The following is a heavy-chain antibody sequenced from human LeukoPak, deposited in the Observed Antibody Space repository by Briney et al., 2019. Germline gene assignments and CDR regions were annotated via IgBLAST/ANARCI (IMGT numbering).Heavy chain of an antibody. V-gene: IGHV1-69*13. CDR1: GGTFSSYA. Sequence: SVKVSCKASGGTFSSYAISWVRQAPGEGLEWMGGIIPNFGTANYAQKFQGRVTITADESTSTAYMELSSLRSEDTAVYYCARDFYSSSSNAFDIWGQGTMVTVSS. D-gene: IGHD6-6*01. CDR3: ARDFYSSSSNAFDI. J-gene: IGHJ3*02. CDR2: IIPNFGTA.